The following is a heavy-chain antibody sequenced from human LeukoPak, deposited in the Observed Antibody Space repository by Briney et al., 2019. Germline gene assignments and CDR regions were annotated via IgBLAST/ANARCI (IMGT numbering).Heavy chain of an antibody. Sequence: GGSLRLSCVASGFSFSNSWMTWVRRAPGKGLEWVANIKQGGSSKYYVDSVKGRFTISRDNAKNSLYLQMNSLRAEDTAVYYCARASDILTGYTPVDYWGQGTLVTVSS. V-gene: IGHV3-7*01. CDR1: GFSFSNSW. D-gene: IGHD3-9*01. CDR3: ARASDILTGYTPVDY. J-gene: IGHJ4*02. CDR2: IKQGGSSK.